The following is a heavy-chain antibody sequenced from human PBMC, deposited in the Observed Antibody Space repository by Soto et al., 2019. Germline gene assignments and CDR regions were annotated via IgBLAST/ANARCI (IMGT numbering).Heavy chain of an antibody. CDR3: ARVDKYCSSTSCSTPVKISYYYGMDV. Sequence: QVQLVQSGAEVKKPGASVKVSCKASGYTFTSYGISWVRQAPGQGLEWMGWISAYNGNTNYAQKLQGRVTMTTDTSTSTASTELRSLRADDTAVYYCARVDKYCSSTSCSTPVKISYYYGMDVWGQGTTVTVSS. D-gene: IGHD2-2*01. V-gene: IGHV1-18*01. J-gene: IGHJ6*02. CDR1: GYTFTSYG. CDR2: ISAYNGNT.